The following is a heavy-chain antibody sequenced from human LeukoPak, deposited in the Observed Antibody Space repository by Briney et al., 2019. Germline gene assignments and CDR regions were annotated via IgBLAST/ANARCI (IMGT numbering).Heavy chain of an antibody. J-gene: IGHJ4*02. CDR2: INHSGST. CDR3: ARTRAAGISFDY. Sequence: SETLSLTCAVYGGSFSGYYWSWIRQPPGKGLEWIGEINHSGSTNYNPSLKSRVTISVDTSKNQFSLKLSSVTAADTAVYYCARTRAAGISFDYWGQGTLVTVSS. D-gene: IGHD6-13*01. V-gene: IGHV4-34*01. CDR1: GGSFSGYY.